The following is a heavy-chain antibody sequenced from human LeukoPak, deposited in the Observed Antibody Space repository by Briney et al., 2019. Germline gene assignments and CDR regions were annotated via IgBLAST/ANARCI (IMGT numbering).Heavy chain of an antibody. CDR2: ISGSGGST. CDR1: GFTFSSYA. D-gene: IGHD4-11*01. Sequence: PGGSLRLSCAASGFTFSSYAMSWVRQAPGKGLEWVSAISGSGGSTYYADSVKGRFTISRDNSKNTLYLQMNGLRAEDTAVYYCASFYSTLYYYYGMDVWGQGTTVTVSS. V-gene: IGHV3-23*01. J-gene: IGHJ6*02. CDR3: ASFYSTLYYYYGMDV.